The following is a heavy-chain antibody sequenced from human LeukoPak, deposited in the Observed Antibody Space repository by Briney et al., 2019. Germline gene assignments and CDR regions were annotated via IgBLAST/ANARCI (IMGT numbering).Heavy chain of an antibody. Sequence: PSGTLSLTCAVSGGSISSSNWWSWVRQPPGKGLEWIGEIYHSGSTNYNPSLKSRVTISVDTSKNQFSLKLRSVTAADTAVYYCARVYYSSSYDYWYFDLWGRGTLVTVSS. V-gene: IGHV4-4*02. D-gene: IGHD6-13*01. CDR2: IYHSGST. CDR3: ARVYYSSSYDYWYFDL. CDR1: GGSISSSNW. J-gene: IGHJ2*01.